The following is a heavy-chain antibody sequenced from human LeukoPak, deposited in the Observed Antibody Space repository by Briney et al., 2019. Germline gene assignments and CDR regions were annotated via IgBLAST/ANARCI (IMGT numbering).Heavy chain of an antibody. J-gene: IGHJ4*02. CDR2: IYYYGST. D-gene: IGHD1-26*01. CDR1: GGSISSSSYY. CDR3: ARGVYGSQDY. Sequence: SETLSLTCTVSGGSISSSSYYWGWIRQPPGKGLEWIGSIYYYGSTYYNPSLKSRVTISVDTSKNQFSLKLSSVTAADTAVYYCARGVYGSQDYWGQGTLVTASS. V-gene: IGHV4-39*01.